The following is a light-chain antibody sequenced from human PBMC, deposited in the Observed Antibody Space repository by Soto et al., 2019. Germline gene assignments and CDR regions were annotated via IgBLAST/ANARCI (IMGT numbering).Light chain of an antibody. V-gene: IGKV3-20*01. CDR1: PSVSSGY. Sequence: EIVLTQSPGTLSLSPGESATLSCRASPSVSSGYLAWYQQKGGQPHRLLIFGTSSRATDIPDRFSGSWSGTDFTLTISRLEPEDFAVYYCQQYCRSPWTFGQGTEVEI. CDR2: GTS. CDR3: QQYCRSPWT. J-gene: IGKJ1*01.